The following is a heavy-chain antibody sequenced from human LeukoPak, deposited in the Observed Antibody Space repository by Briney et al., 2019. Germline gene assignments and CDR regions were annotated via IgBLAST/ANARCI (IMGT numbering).Heavy chain of an antibody. J-gene: IGHJ5*02. Sequence: HPGGSLRLSCAGSGFAVNTSYMTWVRQAPGKGLEWVSVIYTSGRMFIADSVKDRFTLSRHNANNILDLKMDSLEVEDTAVYYCVRDKEGLHRAWGQGTRVIVSS. V-gene: IGHV3-66*01. CDR1: GFAVNTSY. CDR3: VRDKEGLHRA. D-gene: IGHD2-15*01. CDR2: IYTSGRM.